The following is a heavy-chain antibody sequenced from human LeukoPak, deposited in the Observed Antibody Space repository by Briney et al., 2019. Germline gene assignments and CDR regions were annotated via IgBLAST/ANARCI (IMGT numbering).Heavy chain of an antibody. V-gene: IGHV3-23*01. CDR2: ISGSGGST. D-gene: IGHD2-15*01. J-gene: IGHJ4*02. Sequence: GGSLRLSCAASGFTFSSYAMSWVRQVPGKGLEWVSAISGSGGSTHYADSVKGRFSISRDNSKNTMYLQMNSLRAEDTAVYYCAKDFPIDIHRGIFDYWGQGTLVTVSS. CDR3: AKDFPIDIHRGIFDY. CDR1: GFTFSSYA.